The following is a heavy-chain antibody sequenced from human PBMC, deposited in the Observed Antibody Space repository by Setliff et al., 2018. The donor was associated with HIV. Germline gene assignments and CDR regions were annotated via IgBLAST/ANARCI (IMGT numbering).Heavy chain of an antibody. Sequence: PSETLSLTCTVSGASIGRRSDCWGWIRQPSGKGLEYIGSIYYNGDTYYNPSLKSRVTISVDTSNNQFSLKLRSVTAADTAVYYCARRLVVVAAEDYFDSWGQGALVTVSS. V-gene: IGHV4-39*01. CDR3: ARRLVVVAAEDYFDS. J-gene: IGHJ4*02. CDR2: IYYNGDT. CDR1: GASIGRRSDC. D-gene: IGHD2-15*01.